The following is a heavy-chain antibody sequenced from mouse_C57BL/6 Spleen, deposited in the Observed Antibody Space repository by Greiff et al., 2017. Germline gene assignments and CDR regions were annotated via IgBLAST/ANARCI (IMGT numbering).Heavy chain of an antibody. CDR2: ISYSGST. CDR1: GYSITSGYD. Sequence: EVKLKESGPGMVKPSQSLSLTCTVTGYSITSGYDWHWIRHFPGNKLEWMGYISYSGSTNYNPSLKSRISITHDTSKNHFFLKLNSVTTEDTATYYCAKTDDGYYVDWYFDVWGTGTTVTVSS. V-gene: IGHV3-1*01. D-gene: IGHD2-3*01. CDR3: AKTDDGYYVDWYFDV. J-gene: IGHJ1*03.